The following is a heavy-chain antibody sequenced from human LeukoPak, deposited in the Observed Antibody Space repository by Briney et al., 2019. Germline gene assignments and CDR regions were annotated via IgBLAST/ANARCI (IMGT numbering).Heavy chain of an antibody. CDR1: GFSFNNYA. Sequence: GGSLRLSCAASGFSFNNYAMNWVRQAPGKGLEWVSAISGRGGSTYYADSVKGRFTISRDNSKNTLYLQMNSLRAEDTAVYYCAKIRAIIAVAGTDYWGQGTLVTVSS. CDR2: ISGRGGST. D-gene: IGHD6-19*01. V-gene: IGHV3-23*01. J-gene: IGHJ4*02. CDR3: AKIRAIIAVAGTDY.